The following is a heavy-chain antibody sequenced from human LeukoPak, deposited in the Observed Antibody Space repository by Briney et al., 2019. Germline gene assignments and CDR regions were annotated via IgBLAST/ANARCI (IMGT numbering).Heavy chain of an antibody. CDR3: VRHGGYGPGSYDYYGMDV. CDR2: ILTDGRT. Sequence: GGSLRLSCAASGFAVNSKNMSWVRQAPGKWLQWVSLILTDGRTFFADSVRGRFTISRDNSKNTQYLQMSSLRAEDTAMYYCVRHGGYGPGSYDYYGMDVWGQGTTVTVSS. J-gene: IGHJ6*02. D-gene: IGHD3-10*01. CDR1: GFAVNSKN. V-gene: IGHV3-53*01.